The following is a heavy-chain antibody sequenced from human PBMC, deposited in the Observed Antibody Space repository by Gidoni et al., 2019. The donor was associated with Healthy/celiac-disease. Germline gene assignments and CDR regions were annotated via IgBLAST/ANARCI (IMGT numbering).Heavy chain of an antibody. Sequence: QLQLQESGPGLVTPSETLSLTCTASGGSISSSSYYWGWIRQPPGKGLEWIGSVHYSGSTYYNPSLKSRVTISVDTSKNQFSLKLSSVTAADTAVYYCARRPTYCGGDCYYDAFDIWGQGTMVTVSS. CDR1: GGSISSSSYY. CDR2: VHYSGST. J-gene: IGHJ3*02. D-gene: IGHD2-21*02. V-gene: IGHV4-39*01. CDR3: ARRPTYCGGDCYYDAFDI.